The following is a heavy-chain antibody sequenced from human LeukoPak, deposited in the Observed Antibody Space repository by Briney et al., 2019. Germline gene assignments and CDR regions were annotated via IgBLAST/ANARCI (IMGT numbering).Heavy chain of an antibody. D-gene: IGHD3-10*01. J-gene: IGHJ4*02. CDR2: TYYRSKWYN. V-gene: IGHV6-1*01. CDR1: GDSVSSNSAA. Sequence: SQTLSLTCAISGDSVSSNSAAWNWIRRSPSRGLEWLGRTYYRSKWYNDYAVSVKSRITINPDTSKNQFSLQLNSVTPEDTAVYYCARARLHHNYGSGTSFDYWGQGTLVTVSS. CDR3: ARARLHHNYGSGTSFDY.